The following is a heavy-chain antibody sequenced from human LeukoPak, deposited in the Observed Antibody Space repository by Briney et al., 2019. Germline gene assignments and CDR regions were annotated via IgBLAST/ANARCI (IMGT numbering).Heavy chain of an antibody. V-gene: IGHV3-23*01. J-gene: IGHJ4*02. Sequence: GGSLRLSCAASGFTFSSYAMSWVRQAPGKGLEWVSASSGSGGSTYYADSVKGRFTLSRDNSKNTLYLQMNSLRAGDTAVYYCAKGTHYDPREIDYWGQGTLVTVSS. CDR2: SSGSGGST. CDR1: GFTFSSYA. D-gene: IGHD4-17*01. CDR3: AKGTHYDPREIDY.